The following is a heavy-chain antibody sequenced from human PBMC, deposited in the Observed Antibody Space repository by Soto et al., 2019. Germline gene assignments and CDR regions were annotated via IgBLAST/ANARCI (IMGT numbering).Heavy chain of an antibody. D-gene: IGHD3-10*01. CDR2: ISGSGGST. CDR3: AKDMDYYGSGSYYMGDAFDI. Sequence: GGSLRLSCAASGFTFSSYAMSWVRQAPGKGLEWVSAISGSGGSTYYADSVKGRFTISRDNSKNTLYLQMNSLRAEDTAVYYCAKDMDYYGSGSYYMGDAFDIWGQGTMVTVSS. CDR1: GFTFSSYA. J-gene: IGHJ3*02. V-gene: IGHV3-23*01.